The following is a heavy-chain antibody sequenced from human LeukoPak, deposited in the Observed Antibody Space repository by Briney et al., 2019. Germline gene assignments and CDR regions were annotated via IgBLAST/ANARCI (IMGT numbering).Heavy chain of an antibody. CDR1: GFTFTSYA. J-gene: IGHJ4*02. Sequence: PGGSLRLSCAASGFTFTSYAVSWVRQAPGKGLEWVSAISGSGGSTYYADSVKGRFTISRDDSKNTLSLQMNSLRVEDTAVYHCARDLAWGAFDYWGQGTLVTVSS. CDR3: ARDLAWGAFDY. CDR2: ISGSGGST. V-gene: IGHV3-23*01. D-gene: IGHD7-27*01.